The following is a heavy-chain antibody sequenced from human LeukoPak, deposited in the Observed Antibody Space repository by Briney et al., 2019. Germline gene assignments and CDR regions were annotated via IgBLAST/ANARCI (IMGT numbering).Heavy chain of an antibody. D-gene: IGHD6-13*01. Sequence: GGSLGLSCAASGFTFSTYWMTWVRQAPGKGLEWVANIKQDGSEKYYVDSVKGRFTISRDNAKNSLYLQMNSLRAEDTAVYYCARDGGYSTNFDYWGQGTLITVSA. CDR2: IKQDGSEK. CDR1: GFTFSTYW. J-gene: IGHJ4*02. V-gene: IGHV3-7*01. CDR3: ARDGGYSTNFDY.